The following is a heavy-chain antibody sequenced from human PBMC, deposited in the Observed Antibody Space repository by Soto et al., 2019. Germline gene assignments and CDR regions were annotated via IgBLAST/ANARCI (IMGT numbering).Heavy chain of an antibody. CDR2: ISGSGGNT. V-gene: IGHV3-23*01. J-gene: IGHJ4*02. CDR3: TKEWGRPLDY. D-gene: IGHD7-27*01. Sequence: EVQLLQSGGGLVQPGGSLRLSCAASGFSFSSYAMSWVRKAPGKGLEWVSAISGSGGNTYYADSVKGRFTISRDNSKNTLYMQMNSLRAEDTAVYYCTKEWGRPLDYWGQGTLVTVSS. CDR1: GFSFSSYA.